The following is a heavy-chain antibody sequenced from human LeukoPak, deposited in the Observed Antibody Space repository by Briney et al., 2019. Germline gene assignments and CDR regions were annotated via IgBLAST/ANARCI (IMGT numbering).Heavy chain of an antibody. D-gene: IGHD2-2*01. CDR1: GYTFTSYG. Sequence: ASVKVSCKASGYTFTSYGINWVRQAPGQGLEWMGWISAYNGNADYSQKLQDRVTMTTDTSTSTAYMEVRSLRSDDAAVDYCATSARGHYYYYTDVWGKGTTVTVSS. CDR2: ISAYNGNA. J-gene: IGHJ6*03. CDR3: ATSARGHYYYYTDV. V-gene: IGHV1-18*01.